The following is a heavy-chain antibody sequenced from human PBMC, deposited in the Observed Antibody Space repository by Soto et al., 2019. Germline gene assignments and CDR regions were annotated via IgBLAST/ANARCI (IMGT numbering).Heavy chain of an antibody. CDR2: VYWDDDK. Sequence: QITLKESGPTLVKPTETLTLTCTISGFSLSTSGLGVGWVRQPPGKALEWLALVYWDDDKRFSPSLSSRLTITKHTSYSQVVLTMTNMDPVDTATYYCAHRGRDDYIHYWGQGTLVTVSS. J-gene: IGHJ4*02. V-gene: IGHV2-5*02. CDR3: AHRGRDDYIHY. D-gene: IGHD4-4*01. CDR1: GFSLSTSGLG.